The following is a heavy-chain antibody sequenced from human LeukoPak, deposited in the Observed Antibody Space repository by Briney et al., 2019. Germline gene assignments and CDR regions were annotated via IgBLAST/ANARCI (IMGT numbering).Heavy chain of an antibody. D-gene: IGHD6-19*01. CDR3: VRDGSGYDY. CDR2: INQDGSEK. J-gene: IGHJ4*02. V-gene: IGHV3-7*05. CDR1: GFTFSNYW. Sequence: GGSLRLSCAASGFTFSNYWMSWVRQAPGKGLEWVANINQDGSEKYYVDSLKGRFTISRDNAKNSLYLQMNSLRADDTAIYYCVRDGSGYDYWGQGTLVTVSS.